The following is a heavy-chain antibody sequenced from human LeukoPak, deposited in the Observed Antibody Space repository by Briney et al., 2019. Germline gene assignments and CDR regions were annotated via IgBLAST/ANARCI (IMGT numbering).Heavy chain of an antibody. J-gene: IGHJ4*02. D-gene: IGHD6-6*01. CDR1: GFTFSSSA. CDR3: AKGTYSSSPYYFDY. CDR2: ISNNGGYT. V-gene: IGHV3-23*01. Sequence: GGSLRLSCAASGFTFSSSAMSWVRQAPGKGLEWVSAISNNGGYTYYADSVKGRFTISRDNSKNTLFLQMNSLRAEDTAVYYCAKGTYSSSPYYFDYWGQGTLVTVSS.